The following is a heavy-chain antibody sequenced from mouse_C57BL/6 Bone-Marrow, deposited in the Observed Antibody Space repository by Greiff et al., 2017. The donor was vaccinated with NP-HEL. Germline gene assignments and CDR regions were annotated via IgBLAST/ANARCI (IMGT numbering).Heavy chain of an antibody. CDR2: INPNNGGT. CDR3: ARDVWYFDV. V-gene: IGHV1-18*01. Sequence: VQLKESGPELVKPGASVKIPCKASGYTFTDYNMDWVKQSHGKSLEWIGDINPNNGGTIYNQKFKGKATLTVDKSSSIAYMELRSLTSEDTAVYYCARDVWYFDVWGTGTTVTVSS. J-gene: IGHJ1*03. CDR1: GYTFTDYN.